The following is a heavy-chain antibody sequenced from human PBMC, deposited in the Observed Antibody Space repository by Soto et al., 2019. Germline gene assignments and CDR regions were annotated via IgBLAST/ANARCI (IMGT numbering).Heavy chain of an antibody. J-gene: IGHJ4*02. Sequence: PGGSLRLSCAASGFTVSSNYMSWVRQAPGKGLEWVSVIYSGGSTYYADSVKGRFTISRDNSKNTLYLQMSSLRAEDTAVYYCARDSSGWYDYWGQGTLVTVSS. CDR2: IYSGGST. D-gene: IGHD6-19*01. V-gene: IGHV3-53*01. CDR3: ARDSSGWYDY. CDR1: GFTVSSNY.